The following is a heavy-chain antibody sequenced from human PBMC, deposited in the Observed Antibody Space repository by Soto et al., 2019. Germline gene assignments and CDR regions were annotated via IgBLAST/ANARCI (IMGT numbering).Heavy chain of an antibody. CDR1: GFTFSSYG. CDR3: AKQLLSFGESAPIDY. J-gene: IGHJ4*02. Sequence: GGSLRLSCAASGFTFSSYGMHWVRQAPGKGLEWVAVISYDGSNKYYADSVKGRFTISRDNSKNTLYLQMNSLRAEDTAVYYCAKQLLSFGESAPIDYWGQGTLVTVS. V-gene: IGHV3-30*18. CDR2: ISYDGSNK. D-gene: IGHD3-10*01.